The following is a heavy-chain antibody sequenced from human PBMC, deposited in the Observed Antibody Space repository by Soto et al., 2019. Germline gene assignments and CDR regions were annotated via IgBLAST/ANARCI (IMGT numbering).Heavy chain of an antibody. CDR2: IHFSGTT. CDR1: GASIRSNY. J-gene: IGHJ1*01. Sequence: SETLSLTCTVSGASIRSNYWSWIRQSPGKGLEWIAYIHFSGTTNYNPSLKSRVTISVDTSNNQFSLKLSSVTAADTAVYYCATGRGLDSLGIRTFQHWGQGTLVTVSS. D-gene: IGHD3-9*01. CDR3: ATGRGLDSLGIRTFQH. V-gene: IGHV4-59*12.